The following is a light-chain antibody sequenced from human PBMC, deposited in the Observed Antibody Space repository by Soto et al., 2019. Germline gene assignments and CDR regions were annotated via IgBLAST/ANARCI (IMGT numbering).Light chain of an antibody. J-gene: IGKJ4*01. V-gene: IGKV3D-15*01. CDR3: QQYNNWPLLT. CDR2: GAS. Sequence: EIVMTQSPATLSVSPGERATLSCRASQSVSSNLAWYQQKPGQAPRLLIYGASIGATGIPARFSGSGSGTEFTLTISSLQSEDFAVYYCQQYNNWPLLTFGGGTKVEIK. CDR1: QSVSSN.